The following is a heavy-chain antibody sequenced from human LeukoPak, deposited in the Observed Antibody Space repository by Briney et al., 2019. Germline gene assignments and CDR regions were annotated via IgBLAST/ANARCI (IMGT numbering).Heavy chain of an antibody. J-gene: IGHJ6*02. CDR2: IWYDGSNK. D-gene: IGHD1-26*01. Sequence: GRSLRLSCAASGFTFSSYGMHWVRQAPGKGLEWVAVIWYDGSNKYYADSVKGRFTISRDNSKNTLYLQMNSLRAEDTAVYYCARDPTRSLYYYYGMDVWGQGTTVTVSS. V-gene: IGHV3-33*01. CDR1: GFTFSSYG. CDR3: ARDPTRSLYYYYGMDV.